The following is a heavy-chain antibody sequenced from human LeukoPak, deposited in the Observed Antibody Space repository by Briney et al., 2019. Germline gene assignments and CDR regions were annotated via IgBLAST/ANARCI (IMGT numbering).Heavy chain of an antibody. D-gene: IGHD5-18*01. CDR1: GYTFTSYG. Sequence: ASVTVSCTASGYTFTSYGISWVRQAPGQGLEWMGWISAYNGNTNYAQKLQGRVTMTTDTSTSTAYMELRSLRSDDTAVYYCARDLRIQLWLALDYWGQGTLVTVSS. CDR2: ISAYNGNT. J-gene: IGHJ4*02. CDR3: ARDLRIQLWLALDY. V-gene: IGHV1-18*01.